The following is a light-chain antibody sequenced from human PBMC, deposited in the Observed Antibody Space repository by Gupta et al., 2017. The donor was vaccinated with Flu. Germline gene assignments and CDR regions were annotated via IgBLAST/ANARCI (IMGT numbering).Light chain of an antibody. CDR1: SSDVGGYNH. Sequence: VTISSTGTSSDVGGYNHVSCDQQHPGKALILMIFDGSRRTAGVPGRFSASKAGNTASLTISGREEEEDADYQYCSDGSSYTLVFGGGTKLTVL. V-gene: IGLV2-11*01. J-gene: IGLJ2*01. CDR2: DGS. CDR3: CSDGSSYTLV.